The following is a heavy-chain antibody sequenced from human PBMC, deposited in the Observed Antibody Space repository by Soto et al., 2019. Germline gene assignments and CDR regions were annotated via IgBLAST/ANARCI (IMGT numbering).Heavy chain of an antibody. Sequence: ASVKVSCKASGDTFTGYYMHWVRQAPGQGLEWMGWINPNSGGTNYAQKFQGWVTMTRDTSISTAYMELSRLRSDDTAVYYCARGRLGYCSGGSCNPSGAFDIWGQGTMVTVSS. J-gene: IGHJ3*02. CDR1: GDTFTGYY. CDR3: ARGRLGYCSGGSCNPSGAFDI. D-gene: IGHD2-15*01. V-gene: IGHV1-2*04. CDR2: INPNSGGT.